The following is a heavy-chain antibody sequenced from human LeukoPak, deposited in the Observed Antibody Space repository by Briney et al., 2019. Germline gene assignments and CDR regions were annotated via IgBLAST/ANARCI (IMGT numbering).Heavy chain of an antibody. CDR2: INPNSGGT. J-gene: IGHJ6*03. D-gene: IGHD3-9*01. Sequence: ASVKVSCKASGYTFTGYYMHWVRQAPGQGLEWMGWINPNSGGTNYAQKFQGRVTMTRDTSISTAYMELRSLRSDDTAVYYCARDAHYDILTGYYNVIYYMDVWGKGTTVTVSS. V-gene: IGHV1-2*02. CDR1: GYTFTGYY. CDR3: ARDAHYDILTGYYNVIYYMDV.